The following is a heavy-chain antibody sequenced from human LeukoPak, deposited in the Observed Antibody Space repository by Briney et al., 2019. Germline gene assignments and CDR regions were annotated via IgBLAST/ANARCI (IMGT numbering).Heavy chain of an antibody. CDR3: AKDVSWGIADAFDI. V-gene: IGHV3-30*04. CDR2: ISHDGSDK. J-gene: IGHJ3*02. CDR1: GFTFSRFA. Sequence: PGGSLRLSRAASGFTFSRFAMHWVRQAPGNGLEWVAIISHDGSDKYYADSVKGRFTCSRDNSKNTLYLQMNSLRAEDTAVYYCAKDVSWGIADAFDIWGQGTMVTVSS. D-gene: IGHD6-13*01.